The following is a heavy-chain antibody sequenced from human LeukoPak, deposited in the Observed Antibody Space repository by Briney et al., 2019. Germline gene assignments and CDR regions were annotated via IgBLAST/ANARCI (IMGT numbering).Heavy chain of an antibody. V-gene: IGHV3-30-3*01. CDR2: ISYDGSNK. CDR3: ARQGEMATISYYYYYGMDV. Sequence: GGSLGLSCAASGFTFSSYAMHWVRQAPGKGLEWVAVISYDGSNKYYADSVKGRFTISRDNSKNTLYLQMNSLRAEDTAVYYCARQGEMATISYYYYYGMDVWGQGTTVTVSS. D-gene: IGHD5-24*01. CDR1: GFTFSSYA. J-gene: IGHJ6*02.